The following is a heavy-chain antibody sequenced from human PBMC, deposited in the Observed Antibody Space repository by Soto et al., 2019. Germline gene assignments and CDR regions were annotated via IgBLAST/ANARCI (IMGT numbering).Heavy chain of an antibody. V-gene: IGHV3-21*01. CDR3: ARNRKPFSKIHGMDV. CDR2: ISSGSDYI. J-gene: IGHJ6*02. CDR1: GLTFTTYS. Sequence: EVQLVESGGGLVEPGGSLRLSCAPSGLTFTTYSMNWVRQAPGKGLEWVSSISSGSDYIYYAESVKGRFPISRDNAKNSLYLQINSPRADDTAVYFCARNRKPFSKIHGMDVWGQGTTV.